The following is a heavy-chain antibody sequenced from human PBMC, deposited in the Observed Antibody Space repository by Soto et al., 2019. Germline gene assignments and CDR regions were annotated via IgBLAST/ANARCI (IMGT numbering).Heavy chain of an antibody. V-gene: IGHV3-23*01. Sequence: EVHLLESGGGLVQPGGSLRLSCAASGFTFSSYAMSWVRQAPGKGLEWVSSLSGSGGSPYYADSVKGRFTISRDNSKNTLFLQLNSLRAEDTAVYYGARADSSARYFYYGMDVWGQGTTVTVSS. J-gene: IGHJ6*02. CDR1: GFTFSSYA. D-gene: IGHD6-25*01. CDR3: ARADSSARYFYYGMDV. CDR2: LSGSGGSP.